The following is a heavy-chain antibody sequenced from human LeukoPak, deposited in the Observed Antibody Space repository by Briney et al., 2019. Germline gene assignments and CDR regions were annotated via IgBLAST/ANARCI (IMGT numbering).Heavy chain of an antibody. CDR3: AKWMVRRDFWSGAFDI. CDR2: ISGSGYNS. V-gene: IGHV3-23*01. Sequence: PGGPLRLSCAASGFTFSSYAMTWVRQAPGKGLEWVSAISGSGYNSYYADSVKGRFTISGDNSKNTLFLQMNSLRGEDTAIYYCAKWMVRRDFWSGAFDIWGQGTMVTV. CDR1: GFTFSSYA. D-gene: IGHD3-3*01. J-gene: IGHJ3*02.